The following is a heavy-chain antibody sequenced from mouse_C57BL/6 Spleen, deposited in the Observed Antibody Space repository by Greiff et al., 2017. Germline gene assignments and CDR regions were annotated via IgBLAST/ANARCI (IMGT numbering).Heavy chain of an antibody. Sequence: EVKLQESGPGLVKPSQSLSLTCSVTGYSITSGYYWNWIRQFPGNKLEWMGYISYDGSNNYNPSLKNRISITRDTSKNQFFLKLNSVTTEDTATYYCARAYNMDYWGQGTSVTVSS. CDR1: GYSITSGYY. CDR3: ARAYNMDY. V-gene: IGHV3-6*01. CDR2: ISYDGSN. D-gene: IGHD2-10*01. J-gene: IGHJ4*01.